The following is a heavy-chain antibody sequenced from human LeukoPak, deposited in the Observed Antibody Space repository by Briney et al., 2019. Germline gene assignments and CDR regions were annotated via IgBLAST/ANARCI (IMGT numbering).Heavy chain of an antibody. J-gene: IGHJ4*02. CDR3: AKGLIVVVPAAKSIDY. Sequence: GGSLRLSCVASGFTFSMYWMSWVRQAPGKGLEWVANIKEDGSEKSYVDSVKGRFTISRDNSKNTLYLQMNSLRAEDTAVYYCAKGLIVVVPAAKSIDYWGQGTLVTVSS. V-gene: IGHV3-7*03. CDR1: GFTFSMYW. D-gene: IGHD2-2*01. CDR2: IKEDGSEK.